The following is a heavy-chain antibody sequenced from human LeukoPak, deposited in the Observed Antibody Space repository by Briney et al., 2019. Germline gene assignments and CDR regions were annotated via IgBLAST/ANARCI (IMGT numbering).Heavy chain of an antibody. D-gene: IGHD5-18*01. CDR2: INHSGST. CDR1: GGSFSGYY. Sequence: SETLSLTCAVYGGSFSGYYWSWIRQPPGKGLEWIGEINHSGSTNYNPSLKSRVTISVDTSKNRFSLKLSSVTAADTAVYYCARVEDTAMANFDYWGQGTLVTVSS. J-gene: IGHJ4*02. V-gene: IGHV4-34*01. CDR3: ARVEDTAMANFDY.